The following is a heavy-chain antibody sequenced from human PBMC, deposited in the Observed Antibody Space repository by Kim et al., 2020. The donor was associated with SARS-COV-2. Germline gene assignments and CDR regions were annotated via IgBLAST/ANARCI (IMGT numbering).Heavy chain of an antibody. CDR3: TTSPGWGYYYGMDV. CDR2: IKSKTDGGTT. Sequence: GGSLRLSCAASGLTFSNGWMSWVRQAPGKGLEWVGRIKSKTDGGTTDYAAPVKGRFTISRDDSKNTLYLQMNSLKTEDTALYYCTTSPGWGYYYGMDVWGQGTTVTVSS. V-gene: IGHV3-15*01. D-gene: IGHD7-27*01. CDR1: GLTFSNGW. J-gene: IGHJ6*02.